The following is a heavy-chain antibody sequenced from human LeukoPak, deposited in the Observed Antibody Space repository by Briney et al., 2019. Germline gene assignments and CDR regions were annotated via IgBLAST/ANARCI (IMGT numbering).Heavy chain of an antibody. J-gene: IGHJ6*03. CDR3: ASPPYYDILTGYNYMDV. D-gene: IGHD3-9*01. Sequence: PSETLSLTCTVSGGSISSSSYYWGWIRQPPGKGLEWIGSIYYSGSTYYNPSPKSRVTISVDTSKNQFSLKLSSVTAADTAVYYCASPPYYDILTGYNYMDVWGKGTTVTVSS. V-gene: IGHV4-39*07. CDR2: IYYSGST. CDR1: GGSISSSSYY.